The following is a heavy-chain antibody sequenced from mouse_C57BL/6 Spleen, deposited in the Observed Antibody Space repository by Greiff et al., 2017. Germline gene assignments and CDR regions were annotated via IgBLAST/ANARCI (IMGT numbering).Heavy chain of an antibody. CDR1: GYSITSGYY. CDR3: ASPIYGSSSYYYAMDY. J-gene: IGHJ4*01. CDR2: ISYDGSN. D-gene: IGHD1-1*01. V-gene: IGHV3-6*01. Sequence: VQLQQSGPGLVKPSQSLSLTCSVTGYSITSGYYWNWIRQFPGNKLEWMGYISYDGSNNSNPSLKNRISITRDTSKNQFFLKLNSVTTEDTATYYCASPIYGSSSYYYAMDYWGQGTSVTVSS.